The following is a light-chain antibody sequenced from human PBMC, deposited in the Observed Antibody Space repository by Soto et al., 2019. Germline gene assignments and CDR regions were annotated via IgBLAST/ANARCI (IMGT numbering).Light chain of an antibody. V-gene: IGKV1-6*01. CDR3: LQDYSYPLT. CDR1: QDIRKD. Sequence: IPMTQAPPSLSASVGDRVTITCRASQDIRKDLGWYQQQPGKAPKLLIFGASGLQSGAPSRFSGSGSGTDFTLTISSLQPEDFATYYCLQDYSYPLTFGGGTKVHLK. J-gene: IGKJ4*01. CDR2: GAS.